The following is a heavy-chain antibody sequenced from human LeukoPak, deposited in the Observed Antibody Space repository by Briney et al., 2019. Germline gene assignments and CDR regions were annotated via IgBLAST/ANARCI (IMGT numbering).Heavy chain of an antibody. D-gene: IGHD6-19*01. V-gene: IGHV1-18*01. CDR1: GYTFTSYG. Sequence: GASVKVSCKASGYTFTSYGISWVRQAPGQGLEWMGWISAYNGNTNYAQKLQGRVTMTTDTSTSTAYMELRSLRSDDTAVYYCARDRYSSGWYPRGSDYWGQGTLVTVSS. CDR2: ISAYNGNT. CDR3: ARDRYSSGWYPRGSDY. J-gene: IGHJ4*02.